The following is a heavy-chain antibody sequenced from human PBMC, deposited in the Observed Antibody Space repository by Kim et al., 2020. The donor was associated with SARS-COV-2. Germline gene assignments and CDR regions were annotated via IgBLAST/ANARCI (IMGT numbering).Heavy chain of an antibody. CDR2: IIPIFGTA. J-gene: IGHJ1*01. V-gene: IGHV1-69*13. Sequence: SVKVSCKASGGTFSSYAISWVRQAPGQGLEWMGGIIPIFGTANYAQKFQGRVTITADESTSTAYMELSSLRSEDTAVYYCARDLAGGRRFEYFQHWGQGTLVTVSS. CDR1: GGTFSSYA. D-gene: IGHD2-15*01. CDR3: ARDLAGGRRFEYFQH.